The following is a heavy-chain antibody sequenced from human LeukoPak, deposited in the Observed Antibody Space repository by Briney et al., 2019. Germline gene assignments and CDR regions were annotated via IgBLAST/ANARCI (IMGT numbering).Heavy chain of an antibody. CDR2: ISWSSGSL. J-gene: IGHJ4*02. V-gene: IGHV3-9*01. D-gene: IGHD2-15*01. Sequence: GGSLRLSCAASGFTFSTYSMNWVRQAPGKGLEWVSGISWSSGSLGYADSVKGRFTISRDNAKNSLYLQMNSLRAEDTALYYCAKAELGYCSGGRCSGWAPFDHWGQGTLVTVSS. CDR3: AKAELGYCSGGRCSGWAPFDH. CDR1: GFTFSTYS.